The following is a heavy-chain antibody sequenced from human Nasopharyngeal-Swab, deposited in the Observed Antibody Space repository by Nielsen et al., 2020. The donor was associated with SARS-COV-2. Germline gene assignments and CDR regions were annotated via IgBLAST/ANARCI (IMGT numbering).Heavy chain of an antibody. J-gene: IGHJ4*02. CDR3: ARIAVAVSPV. V-gene: IGHV6-1*01. CDR2: TYYRSMWNN. D-gene: IGHD6-19*01. Sequence: SQTLSLTCAISGDSVSSNTAAWNWIRQSPSRGLEWLGRTYYRSMWNNGYAVSVRGRITINPDPSKNQFSLQLNSVTPEDTAVYYCARIAVAVSPVWGQGTLVTVSS. CDR1: GDSVSSNTAA.